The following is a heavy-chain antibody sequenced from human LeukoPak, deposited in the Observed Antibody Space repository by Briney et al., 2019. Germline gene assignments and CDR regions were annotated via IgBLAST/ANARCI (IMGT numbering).Heavy chain of an antibody. CDR1: GFTFDDYA. Sequence: GGSLRLSCAASGFTFDDYAMHWVRQAPGKGLEWVSGISWNSGSIGYADSVKGRFTISRDNAKNSLYLQMNSLRAEDTALYYCAKSLVYGDYDSPYFDYWGQGTLVTVSS. CDR2: ISWNSGSI. J-gene: IGHJ4*02. CDR3: AKSLVYGDYDSPYFDY. V-gene: IGHV3-9*01. D-gene: IGHD4-17*01.